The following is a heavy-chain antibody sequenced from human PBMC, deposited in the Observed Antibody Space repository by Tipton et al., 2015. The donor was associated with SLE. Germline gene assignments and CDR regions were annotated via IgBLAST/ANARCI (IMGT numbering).Heavy chain of an antibody. CDR2: VNYSGST. Sequence: TLSLTCTVSGFSISSYYWSWIRQPPGKGLEWIGEVNYSGSTNYNPSLKSRVTIAVDTSKNQFSLKLTSVTAADTAVYYCAIPIAVAAGSYYYYAMDVWGQGTTVTVSS. V-gene: IGHV4-34*01. CDR1: GFSISSYY. D-gene: IGHD6-19*01. J-gene: IGHJ6*02. CDR3: AIPIAVAAGSYYYYAMDV.